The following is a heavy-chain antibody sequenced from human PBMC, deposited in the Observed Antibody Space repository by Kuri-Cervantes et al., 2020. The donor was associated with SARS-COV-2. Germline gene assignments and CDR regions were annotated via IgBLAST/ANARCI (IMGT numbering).Heavy chain of an antibody. CDR2: IIPIFGTA. Sequence: SVKVSCKASGGTFSSYAISWVRQAPGQGLEWMGGIIPIFGTANYAQKFQGRVTITADESTSTAYMELSSLRSEDSAVYYCARGPSAMATISYNWFDPWGQGTLVTVSS. J-gene: IGHJ5*02. V-gene: IGHV1-69*13. CDR1: GGTFSSYA. D-gene: IGHD5-24*01. CDR3: ARGPSAMATISYNWFDP.